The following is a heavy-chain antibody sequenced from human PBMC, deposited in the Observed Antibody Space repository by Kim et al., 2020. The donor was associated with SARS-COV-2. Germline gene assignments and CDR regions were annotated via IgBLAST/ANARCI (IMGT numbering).Heavy chain of an antibody. Sequence: GGSLRLSCVASGFTFSNYGMHWVRQAPGKGLEWVGIVSYEGRNTFYAGFVEGRFTISRDNSKNTLYLQMNNLRTEDTALYYCVKEAAFTTVVVDYYFDYWGQGTQVTVSS. J-gene: IGHJ4*02. V-gene: IGHV3-30*18. CDR3: VKEAAFTTVVVDYYFDY. CDR1: GFTFSNYG. D-gene: IGHD2-15*01. CDR2: VSYEGRNT.